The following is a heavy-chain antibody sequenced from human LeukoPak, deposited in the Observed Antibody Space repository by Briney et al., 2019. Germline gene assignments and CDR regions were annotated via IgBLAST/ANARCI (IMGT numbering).Heavy chain of an antibody. V-gene: IGHV3-9*01. CDR2: ISWNSGSI. CDR1: GFTFDDYA. Sequence: GGSLRLSCAASGFTFDDYAMHWVRQAPGKGLEWVSGISWNSGSIGYADSVKGRFTISRDNAKNSLYLQMNRLRAEDTAVYYCARDSASNYYDSSGYLDYWGQGTLVTVSS. D-gene: IGHD3-22*01. CDR3: ARDSASNYYDSSGYLDY. J-gene: IGHJ4*02.